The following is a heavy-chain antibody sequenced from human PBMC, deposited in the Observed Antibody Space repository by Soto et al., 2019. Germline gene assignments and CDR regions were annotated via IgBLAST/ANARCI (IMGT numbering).Heavy chain of an antibody. CDR3: ARADCSSTSCYLSYYYYYYMDV. CDR1: GFTFSGYY. Sequence: GGSLRLSCAASGFTFSGYYMSWIRQAPGKGLEWVSYISSSGSTIYYADSVKGRFTISRDNAKNSLYLQMDSLRAEDTAVYYCARADCSSTSCYLSYYYYYYMDVWGKGTTVTVSS. D-gene: IGHD2-2*01. V-gene: IGHV3-11*01. CDR2: ISSSGSTI. J-gene: IGHJ6*03.